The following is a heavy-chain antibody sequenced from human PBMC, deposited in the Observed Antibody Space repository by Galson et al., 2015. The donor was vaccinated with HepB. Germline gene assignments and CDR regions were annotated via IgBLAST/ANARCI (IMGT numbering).Heavy chain of an antibody. D-gene: IGHD3-10*01. J-gene: IGHJ4*02. Sequence: SETLSLTCTVSGVSMSSNYWSWLRQPPGKGLEWIGYIYNTGSTDSNPSLKSRVTISVDMSKNQFSLKLNSVTAADTAVYYCARGAYASGSFHSPLDYWGQGTLVTVSS. CDR1: GVSMSSNY. CDR2: IYNTGST. CDR3: ARGAYASGSFHSPLDY. V-gene: IGHV4-59*01.